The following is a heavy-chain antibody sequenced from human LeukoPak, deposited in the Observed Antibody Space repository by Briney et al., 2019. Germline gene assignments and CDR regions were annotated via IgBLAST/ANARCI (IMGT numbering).Heavy chain of an antibody. CDR1: GGSFSGYY. J-gene: IGHJ4*02. Sequence: SETLTLTCAVYGGSFSGYYWSWIRQPPGKGLEWIGEINHSGSTNYNPSLKSRVTISVDTSKNQFSLKLSSVTAADTAVYYCARGRGAITFGGVIVIPKAYYFDYWGQGTLVTVSS. CDR3: ARGRGAITFGGVIVIPKAYYFDY. CDR2: INHSGST. D-gene: IGHD3-16*02. V-gene: IGHV4-34*01.